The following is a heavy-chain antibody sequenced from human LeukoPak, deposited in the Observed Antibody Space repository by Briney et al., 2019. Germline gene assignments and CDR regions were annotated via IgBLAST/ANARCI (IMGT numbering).Heavy chain of an antibody. D-gene: IGHD3-22*01. Sequence: GRSLRLSCAASGFTFSSYGMHWVRQAPGKGLEWVAVISYDGSNKYYADSVKGRFTISRDNSKNTLYLQMNSLRAEDTAVYYCARVGHYYDSSGYYLDYWGQGTLVTVSS. CDR2: ISYDGSNK. CDR1: GFTFSSYG. J-gene: IGHJ4*02. V-gene: IGHV3-30*03. CDR3: ARVGHYYDSSGYYLDY.